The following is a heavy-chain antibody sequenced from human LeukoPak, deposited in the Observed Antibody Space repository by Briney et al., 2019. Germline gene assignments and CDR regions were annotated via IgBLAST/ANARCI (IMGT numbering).Heavy chain of an antibody. D-gene: IGHD6-6*01. Sequence: PGGSLRLSCAASGFTFSDYYMSWIRQAPGKGLEWVSYISSSGSTIYYADSVKGRFTISRDNAKNSLYLQMNSLRAEDTAVYYCSRVSAHHYYYYYMDVWGKGTTVTVSS. CDR1: GFTFSDYY. CDR3: SRVSAHHYYYYYMDV. J-gene: IGHJ6*03. V-gene: IGHV3-11*01. CDR2: ISSSGSTI.